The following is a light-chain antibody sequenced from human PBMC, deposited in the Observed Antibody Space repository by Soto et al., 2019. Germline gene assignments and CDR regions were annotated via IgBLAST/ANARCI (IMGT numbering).Light chain of an antibody. Sequence: EIVFTQSPGTLSLSSGERATLYCRASQSVSSSYLAWYQQKPSQAPRLLVYATSSRATGIPDRFSGSGSGTDFTLTISRLEPEDFAVYYCQQYGSSSFTFGQGTKLEFK. J-gene: IGKJ2*01. CDR1: QSVSSSY. CDR3: QQYGSSSFT. V-gene: IGKV3-20*01. CDR2: ATS.